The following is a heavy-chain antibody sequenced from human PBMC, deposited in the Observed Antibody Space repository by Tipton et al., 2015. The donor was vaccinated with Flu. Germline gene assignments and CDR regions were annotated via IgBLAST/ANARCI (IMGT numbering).Heavy chain of an antibody. J-gene: IGHJ4*02. Sequence: TLSLTCSVSADSIGRSYCWGWIRQPPGKGLEWIGNICQSGSTYVNLSLMGRVTISVDSSKNQFSLKLTSVTAADTAVYYCARAGDYYGSGSYDYWGQGTLVTVSS. D-gene: IGHD3-10*01. V-gene: IGHV4-38-2*02. CDR3: ARAGDYYGSGSYDY. CDR1: ADSIGRSYC. CDR2: ICQSGST.